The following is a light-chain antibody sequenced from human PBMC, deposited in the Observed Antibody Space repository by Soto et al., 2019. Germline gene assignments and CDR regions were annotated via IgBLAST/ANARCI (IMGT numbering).Light chain of an antibody. J-gene: IGKJ1*01. V-gene: IGKV1-6*01. CDR2: AAS. CDR1: QAIRSA. CDR3: LLYFSYFWA. Sequence: ALKLTQSSSYLYASVGDRVTITCRASQAIRSALGWYQQRPGKVPKLLIYAASTLQRGVPSRFSGSGFGTDFTLAISSLQPEDFATYYCLLYFSYFWAFGQGTKVDI.